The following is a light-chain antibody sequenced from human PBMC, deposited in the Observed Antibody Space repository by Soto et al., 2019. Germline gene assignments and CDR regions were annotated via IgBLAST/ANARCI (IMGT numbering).Light chain of an antibody. V-gene: IGKV1-5*03. J-gene: IGKJ1*01. CDR1: QSTSSY. CDR3: KQYSSHST. CDR2: QAS. Sequence: DLQMTQSPSTLSSSLGDSVTITCRASQSTSSYLAWYQQKPGKAPKLLIYQASSLENGVQSRFSGSGSGTEFSLTISSLQPDDFATYYCKQYSSHSTCGQGTKVDIK.